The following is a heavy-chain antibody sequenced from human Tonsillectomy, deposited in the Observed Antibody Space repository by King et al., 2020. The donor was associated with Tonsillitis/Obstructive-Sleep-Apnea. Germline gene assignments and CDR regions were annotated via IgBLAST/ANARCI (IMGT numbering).Heavy chain of an antibody. Sequence: VQLVESGGGVVQPGRSLRLSCAASGFTFSSYGMHWVRQAPGKGLEWVSVISSDVTTKYYADSVKGRFTISRDNSKNTLYLLMNSLRLEDTAVYYCAKXXIXGTTPTYXYXXXXXKGTTVTVSS. CDR1: GFTFSSYG. CDR2: ISSDVTTK. V-gene: IGHV3-30*18. CDR3: AKXXIXGTTPTYXYXXX. J-gene: IGHJ6*03. D-gene: IGHD1-7*01.